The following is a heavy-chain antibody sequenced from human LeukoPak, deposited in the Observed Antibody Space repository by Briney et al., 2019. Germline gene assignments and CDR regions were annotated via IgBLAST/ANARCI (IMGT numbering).Heavy chain of an antibody. Sequence: PSGGSLRLSCAASGFIFSRYWMHWVRQAPGKGLVWVSRINSDGSSTSYADSVKGRFTISRDNAKNTLNLQMNSLRAEDTAVYYCARGDGAAFDYWGQGTLVTVSS. CDR1: GFIFSRYW. D-gene: IGHD2-21*01. CDR2: INSDGSST. CDR3: ARGDGAAFDY. J-gene: IGHJ4*02. V-gene: IGHV3-74*01.